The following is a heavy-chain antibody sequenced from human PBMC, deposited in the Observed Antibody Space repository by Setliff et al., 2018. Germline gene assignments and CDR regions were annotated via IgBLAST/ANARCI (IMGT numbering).Heavy chain of an antibody. Sequence: GESLKISCKGSGYSFTSYWISWVRQMPGKGLEWMGRIDPSDSYTNYSPSFQGHVTISGDKSISTAYLQWSSLKASDTAMYYCARIRRDIVVVVGATPDYYDYMGVWGKGTTVTVSS. CDR2: IDPSDSYT. CDR1: GYSFTSYW. J-gene: IGHJ6*03. D-gene: IGHD2-15*01. CDR3: ARIRRDIVVVVGATPDYYDYMGV. V-gene: IGHV5-10-1*01.